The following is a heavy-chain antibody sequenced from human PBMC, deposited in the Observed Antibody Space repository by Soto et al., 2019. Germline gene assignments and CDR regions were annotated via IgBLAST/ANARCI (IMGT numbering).Heavy chain of an antibody. CDR3: ARGIWEMATIRPENY. D-gene: IGHD5-12*01. J-gene: IGHJ4*02. Sequence: GGSLRLSCTGSGXTFGDYAMSWFRQAPGKGLEWVGFIRSKPYGVTAEYAASVKGRSTISRDDSKSIAYLQMNSLTTEDTAVYYCARGIWEMATIRPENYWGQGTPVTVSS. CDR2: IRSKPYGVTA. CDR1: GXTFGDYA. V-gene: IGHV3-49*03.